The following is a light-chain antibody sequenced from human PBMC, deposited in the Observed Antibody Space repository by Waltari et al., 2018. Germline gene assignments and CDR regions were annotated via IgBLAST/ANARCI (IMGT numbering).Light chain of an antibody. CDR2: EVD. V-gene: IGLV2-8*01. J-gene: IGLJ2*01. CDR1: SSDIGAYQD. CDR3: SSYAGSNKLI. Sequence: QSALTQPPSASGSPGQTVIISCPGTSSDIGAYQDVSWYQPIPGRAPALIIFEVDRRPPGVPDRFSGSKSGNTASLTVSGLQTEDEGDYYCSSYAGSNKLIFGGVTKLTVL.